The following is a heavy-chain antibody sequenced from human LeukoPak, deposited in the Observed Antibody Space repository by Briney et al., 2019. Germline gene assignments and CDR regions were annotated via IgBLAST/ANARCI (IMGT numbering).Heavy chain of an antibody. Sequence: ASVKVSCKVSGYTLTELSMHWVRQAPGKGLEWMGGFDPEDDETIYAQKFQGRVTITADESTSIAYMELSSLRSEDTAVYYCERVGYYYDSSGYSPLDYWGQGTLVTVSS. D-gene: IGHD3-22*01. CDR1: GYTLTELS. J-gene: IGHJ4*02. CDR2: FDPEDDET. V-gene: IGHV1-24*01. CDR3: ERVGYYYDSSGYSPLDY.